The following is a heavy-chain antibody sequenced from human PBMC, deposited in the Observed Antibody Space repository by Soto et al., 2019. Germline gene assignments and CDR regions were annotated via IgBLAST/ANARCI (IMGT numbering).Heavy chain of an antibody. CDR3: AKDTPVFCVDY. CDR2: VSFDGSNQ. CDR1: GFTFSSYG. Sequence: QVQLMESGGGVVQPGRSLRLSCAASGFTFSSYGMHWVRQAPGKGLEWVAVVSFDGSNQYYADSVKGRFTVSRDNSKNTLYLQMNSLRPEDTAVYYCAKDTPVFCVDYWGQGTLVTVSS. V-gene: IGHV3-30*18. J-gene: IGHJ4*02. D-gene: IGHD3-3*01.